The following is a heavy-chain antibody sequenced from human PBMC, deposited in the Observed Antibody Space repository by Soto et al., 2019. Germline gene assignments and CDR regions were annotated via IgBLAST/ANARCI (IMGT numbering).Heavy chain of an antibody. V-gene: IGHV3-23*01. Sequence: EVQLLESGGDLVQPGGSLRLSCAASGLNFSDYAMTWVRQAPGKGLEWVSSVSNRGDITYYADSVKGRFTISRDNSKNTLFMHINSLRAEATALYYCARGDRGGSGSPASYYYSGLDVWGQGTTVTVSS. CDR1: GLNFSDYA. CDR3: ARGDRGGSGSPASYYYSGLDV. D-gene: IGHD3-10*01. J-gene: IGHJ6*02. CDR2: VSNRGDIT.